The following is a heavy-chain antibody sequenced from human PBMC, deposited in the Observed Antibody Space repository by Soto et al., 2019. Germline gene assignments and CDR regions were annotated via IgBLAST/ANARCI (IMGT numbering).Heavy chain of an antibody. J-gene: IGHJ4*02. Sequence: QVQLVESGGGVVQPGRSLRLSCAASGFTFSTYGMHWVRQAPGKGLEWVALISYDGNNKYYADSVKGRFTISRDNSKNTLYLQVDSVRAEDMDVEYCVRDLRKGSYLDYWGQGTLVTVSS. CDR1: GFTFSTYG. V-gene: IGHV3-33*01. CDR3: VRDLRKGSYLDY. D-gene: IGHD3-3*01. CDR2: ISYDGNNK.